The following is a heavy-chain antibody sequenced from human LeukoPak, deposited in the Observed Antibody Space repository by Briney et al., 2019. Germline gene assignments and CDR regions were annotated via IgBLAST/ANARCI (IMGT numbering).Heavy chain of an antibody. V-gene: IGHV3-30*02. CDR1: GFTFSNYG. CDR3: ARDVAPAAAYYYYMDV. Sequence: GGSLRLSCAASGFTFSNYGMHWVRQAPGRGLGWVAFIRYDGSNKYYADSVKGRFTISRDNAKNSLYLQMNSLRAEDTAVYYCARDVAPAAAYYYYMDVWGKGTTVTVSS. CDR2: IRYDGSNK. D-gene: IGHD2-2*01. J-gene: IGHJ6*03.